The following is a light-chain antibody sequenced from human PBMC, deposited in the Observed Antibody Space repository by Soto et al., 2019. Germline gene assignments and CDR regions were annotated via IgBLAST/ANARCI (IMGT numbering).Light chain of an antibody. J-gene: IGKJ1*01. Sequence: EIVMTQSSATLSVSPGERVILSCRASQSINSDLAWYQHKPGQTPRFLIYGASTRATGIPARFSGSGFGTDFSLSIRRLEPEDFAVYYCQHYHSSLLWTFGQGTKVDIK. CDR3: QHYHSSLLWT. CDR1: QSINSD. CDR2: GAS. V-gene: IGKV3-15*01.